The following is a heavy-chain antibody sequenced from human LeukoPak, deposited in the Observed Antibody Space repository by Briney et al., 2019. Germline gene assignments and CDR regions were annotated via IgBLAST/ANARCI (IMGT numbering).Heavy chain of an antibody. CDR2: ISAYNGNT. CDR1: GYAFTSYG. CDR3: ARAQFYYDTGGYFNY. V-gene: IGHV1-18*01. D-gene: IGHD3-22*01. Sequence: ASVKVSCKASGYAFTSYGISWVRQAPGQGLEWMGWISAYNGNTNYAQKLQGRVTMTTDTSTSTAYMELRSLRSDDTAVYYCARAQFYYDTGGYFNYWGQGTLVTVSS. J-gene: IGHJ4*02.